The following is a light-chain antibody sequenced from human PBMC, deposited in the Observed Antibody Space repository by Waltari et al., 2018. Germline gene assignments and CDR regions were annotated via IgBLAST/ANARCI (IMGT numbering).Light chain of an antibody. Sequence: DIVMTQSPLSLPVAPGEPASISCRSSQSLLHSNGYNYLDWYLQTPGQSPQLLSYLGSNRASGVPDRFSGSGSGTDFTLKISRVEAEDVGVYYCMQALQTPLTFGGGTKVEIK. CDR2: LGS. V-gene: IGKV2-28*01. J-gene: IGKJ4*01. CDR1: QSLLHSNGYNY. CDR3: MQALQTPLT.